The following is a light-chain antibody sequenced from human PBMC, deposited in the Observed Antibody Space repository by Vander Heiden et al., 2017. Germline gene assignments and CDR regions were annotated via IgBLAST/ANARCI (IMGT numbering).Light chain of an antibody. V-gene: IGKV4-1*01. CDR1: RSVLYSSNNKNY. J-gene: IGKJ3*01. Sequence: DIVMTQSSDSLAVSLGERAPINCNSSRSVLYSSNNKNYLAWYQQKPGPPPKLLIYWASTRESGVPDRFSGSGSGTDFTLTISSLQAEDVAVYYCQQYYSTPFTFGPGTKVDIK. CDR3: QQYYSTPFT. CDR2: WAS.